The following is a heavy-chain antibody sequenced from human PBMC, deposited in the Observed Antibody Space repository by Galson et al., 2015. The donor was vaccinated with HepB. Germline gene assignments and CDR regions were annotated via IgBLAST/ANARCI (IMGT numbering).Heavy chain of an antibody. V-gene: IGHV4-59*08. J-gene: IGHJ4*02. CDR2: IYYSGST. CDR3: ARHEQGGSFDY. Sequence: QVQLQESGPGLVKPSETLSLTCTVSGGSISSYYWSWIRQPPGKGLEWIGYIYYSGSTNYNPSLKSRVTISVDTSKNQFSLKLSSVTAADTAVYYCARHEQGGSFDYWGQGTLVTVSS. CDR1: GGSISSYY. D-gene: IGHD1-26*01.